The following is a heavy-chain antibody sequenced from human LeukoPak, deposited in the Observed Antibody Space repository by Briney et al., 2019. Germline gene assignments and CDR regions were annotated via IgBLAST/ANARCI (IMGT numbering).Heavy chain of an antibody. CDR2: IWYDGSNK. V-gene: IGHV3-33*01. J-gene: IGHJ4*02. CDR1: GFTFSSYG. D-gene: IGHD4-17*01. Sequence: GRSLRLSCAASGFTFSSYGMPWVRQAPGKGLEWVAVIWYDGSNKYYADSVKGRFTNSRDNSKNTLYLQMNSLRAEDTAVYYCASQDNYGGSFDYWGQGTLVTVSS. CDR3: ASQDNYGGSFDY.